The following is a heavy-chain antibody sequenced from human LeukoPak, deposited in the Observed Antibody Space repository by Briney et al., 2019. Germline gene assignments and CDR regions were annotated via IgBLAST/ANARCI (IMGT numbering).Heavy chain of an antibody. V-gene: IGHV4-38-2*01. CDR2: IYDSGST. J-gene: IGHJ5*02. CDR1: GYSISSGYY. CDR3: ARAPVVVAATDAGYNWFDP. D-gene: IGHD2-15*01. Sequence: SETLSLTCAVSGYSISSGYYWGWIRQPPGKGLEWIGSIYDSGSTYYNPSLKSRVTISVDTSKNQFSLKLSSVTAADTAVYYCARAPVVVAATDAGYNWFDPWGQGTLVTVSS.